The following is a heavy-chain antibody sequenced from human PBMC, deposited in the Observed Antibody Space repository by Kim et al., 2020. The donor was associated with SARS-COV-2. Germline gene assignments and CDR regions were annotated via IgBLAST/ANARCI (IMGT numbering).Heavy chain of an antibody. CDR2: IYYSGST. J-gene: IGHJ4*02. D-gene: IGHD4-17*01. Sequence: SETLSLTCTVSGGSISSSSYYWGWIRQPPGKGLEWIVSIYYSGSTYYNPSLKSRVTISVDTSKNQFSLKLSSVTAADTAVYYCARRDYGDYDHAFGYWGQGTLVTVSS. CDR3: ARRDYGDYDHAFGY. CDR1: GGSISSSSYY. V-gene: IGHV4-39*01.